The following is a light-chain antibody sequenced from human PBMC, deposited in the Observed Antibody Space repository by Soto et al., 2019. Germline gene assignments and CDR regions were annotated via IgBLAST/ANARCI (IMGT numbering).Light chain of an antibody. CDR1: SSDVGGYNH. V-gene: IGLV2-14*03. Sequence: QSLLTQPASVSGSPGQSITIFCTGTSSDVGGYNHVSWYQHHPGKAPKLMIYDVSNRPSGVSNRFSGSKSGNTASLTISGLQPEDEADYYCSLYTTSNTRQIVFGTGTKVTVL. CDR3: SLYTTSNTRQIV. J-gene: IGLJ1*01. CDR2: DVS.